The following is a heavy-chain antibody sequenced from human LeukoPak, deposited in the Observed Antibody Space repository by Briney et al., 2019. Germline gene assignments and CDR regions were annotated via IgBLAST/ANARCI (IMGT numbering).Heavy chain of an antibody. CDR3: ARDKIPDSSGWYLGSPFDY. D-gene: IGHD6-19*01. Sequence: GGSLRLSCAASGFTFSSYSMNWVRQAPGKGLEWVSSISSSSSYIYYADSVKGRFTISRDNAKNSLYLQMNSLRAEDTAVYYCARDKIPDSSGWYLGSPFDYWGQGTLVTVSS. V-gene: IGHV3-21*01. J-gene: IGHJ4*02. CDR1: GFTFSSYS. CDR2: ISSSSSYI.